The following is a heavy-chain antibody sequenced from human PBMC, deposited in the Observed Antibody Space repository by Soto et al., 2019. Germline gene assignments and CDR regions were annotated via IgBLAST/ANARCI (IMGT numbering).Heavy chain of an antibody. CDR3: ARGGPSVVVVAAIDEYFQH. J-gene: IGHJ1*01. V-gene: IGHV1-69*01. D-gene: IGHD2-15*01. Sequence: QVQLVQSGAEVKKPGSSVKVSCKASGGTFSSYAISWVRQAPGQGHEWMGGIIPIFGTANYAQKFQGRVTITADESTSTAYMELSSLRSEDTAVYYCARGGPSVVVVAAIDEYFQHWGQGTLVTVSS. CDR1: GGTFSSYA. CDR2: IIPIFGTA.